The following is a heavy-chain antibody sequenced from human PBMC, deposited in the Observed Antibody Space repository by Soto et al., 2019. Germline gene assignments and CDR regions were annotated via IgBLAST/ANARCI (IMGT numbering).Heavy chain of an antibody. J-gene: IGHJ4*02. CDR2: IASSGTPI. V-gene: IGHV3-48*02. D-gene: IGHD2-21*01. CDR1: GFTFSDYA. Sequence: EVHLVESGGGLAQPGGSLRLPCAASGFTFSDYAMNWVRQVPGKGLEWISQIASSGTPIYYADSVRGRFTISRDNAENSLYLPMNSLRDEDTAVYFCTREGIWGQGTLVTVSS. CDR3: TREGI.